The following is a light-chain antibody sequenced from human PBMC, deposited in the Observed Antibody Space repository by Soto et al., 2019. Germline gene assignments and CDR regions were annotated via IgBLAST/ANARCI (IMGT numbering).Light chain of an antibody. V-gene: IGKV3-15*01. CDR2: GAS. CDR1: QSISSY. Sequence: EFLMTQSPATLSVSPWEIATLTCRASQSISSYLAWYQQKPGKAPRLLISGASTRATGIPARFSGSGSGTEFTLTISSLQSEDFAVYYRQQYHSYPMTFGQGTKVDIK. CDR3: QQYHSYPMT. J-gene: IGKJ1*01.